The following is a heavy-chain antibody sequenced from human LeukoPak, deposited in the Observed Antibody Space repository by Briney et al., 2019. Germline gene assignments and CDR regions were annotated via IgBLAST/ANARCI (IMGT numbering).Heavy chain of an antibody. CDR2: INHSGST. V-gene: IGHV4-34*01. D-gene: IGHD2-15*01. CDR3: ARGRPPSYCSGGSCYTRYYCYYYMDV. J-gene: IGHJ6*03. Sequence: SETLSLTCTVSGDFITAYYWSWIRQPPGKGLEWIGEINHSGSTNYNPSLKSRVTISVDTSKNQFSLKLSSVTAADTAVYYCARGRPPSYCSGGSCYTRYYCYYYMDVWGKGTTVTVSS. CDR1: GDFITAYY.